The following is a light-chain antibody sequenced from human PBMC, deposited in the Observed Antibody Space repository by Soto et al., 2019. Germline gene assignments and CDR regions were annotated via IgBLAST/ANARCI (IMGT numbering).Light chain of an antibody. J-gene: IGKJ1*01. CDR3: QQYYSTPPT. CDR1: QSVLYSSINKNY. Sequence: DIVMTQSPDSLAVSLGERATINCKSSQSVLYSSINKNYLAWYQQKPGQPPKLLIYWASTRESWVPDRFSGRGSGTDFALTITSRQAEDVAVYYCQQYYSTPPTFGEGTKVEIK. V-gene: IGKV4-1*01. CDR2: WAS.